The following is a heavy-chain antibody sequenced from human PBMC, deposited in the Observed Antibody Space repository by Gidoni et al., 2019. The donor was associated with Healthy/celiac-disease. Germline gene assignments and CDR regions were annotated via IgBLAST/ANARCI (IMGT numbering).Heavy chain of an antibody. CDR2: ISYDGSNK. CDR3: ARATTDYYYYYMDV. V-gene: IGHV3-30*03. D-gene: IGHD1-26*01. CDR1: GFTFSSYG. Sequence: QVQLVESGGGVVQPGRSLRLSCAASGFTFSSYGMHWVRQAPGKGLEWVAVISYDGSNKYYADSVKGRFTISRDNSKNTLYLQMNSLRAEDTAVYYCARATTDYYYYYMDVWGKGTTVTVSS. J-gene: IGHJ6*03.